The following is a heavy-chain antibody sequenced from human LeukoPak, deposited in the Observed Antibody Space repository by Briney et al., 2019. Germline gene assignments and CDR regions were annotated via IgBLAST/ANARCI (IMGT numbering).Heavy chain of an antibody. CDR2: IKQDGSEK. Sequence: PGGSLRLSCAASRFTFNNYWMSWVRQAPGKGLEWVANIKQDGSEKYYVDSVKGRFTISRDNAKNSLYLQMNSLRAEDTAVYYCARHIGTYYDYWGQGTLVTVS. D-gene: IGHD2-21*01. CDR1: RFTFNNYW. V-gene: IGHV3-7*01. J-gene: IGHJ4*02. CDR3: ARHIGTYYDY.